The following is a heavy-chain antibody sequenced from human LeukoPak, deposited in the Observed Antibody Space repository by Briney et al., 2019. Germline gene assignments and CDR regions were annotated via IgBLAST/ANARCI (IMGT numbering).Heavy chain of an antibody. J-gene: IGHJ6*02. V-gene: IGHV6-1*01. CDR1: GDSVSSKSAA. D-gene: IGHD4-23*01. CDR2: TYYRSKWYN. CDR3: ARDSDYGGNSVWYYYGMDV. Sequence: SQTLSLTCAISGDSVSSKSAAWNWIRQSPARGLEWLGRTYYRSKWYNDYAESVKSRITINPDTSKNQFSLQLNSVTPEDTAVYYCARDSDYGGNSVWYYYGMDVWGQGTTVTVSS.